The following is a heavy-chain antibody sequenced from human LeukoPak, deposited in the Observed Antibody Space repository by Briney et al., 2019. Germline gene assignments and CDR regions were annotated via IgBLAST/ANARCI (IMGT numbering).Heavy chain of an antibody. CDR2: IYYSGST. CDR1: GGSISSGDYY. CDR3: ARGVERFLEWLSFYYFDY. Sequence: PSQTLSLTCTVSGGSISSGDYYWSWIRQPPGKGLEWIGYIYYSGSTYYNPSLKSQVTISVDTSKNQFSLKLSSVTAADTAVYYCARGVERFLEWLSFYYFDYWGQGTLVTVSS. J-gene: IGHJ4*02. D-gene: IGHD3-3*01. V-gene: IGHV4-30-4*01.